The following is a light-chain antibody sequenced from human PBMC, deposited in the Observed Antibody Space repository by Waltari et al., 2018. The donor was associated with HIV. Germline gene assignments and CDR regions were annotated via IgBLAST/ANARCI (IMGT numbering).Light chain of an antibody. CDR1: SSDFGSLHL. CDR2: EVS. CDR3: CSYAGTSTVV. Sequence: QSALTQPASVSGSPGQSLTISCTGTSSDFGSLHLGLWYQPPPGTAPKLMIYEVSKRPSGGSNRFSGSKSGNTASLTISGLQAEDEADYYCCSYAGTSTVVFGGGTKLTVL. V-gene: IGLV2-23*02. J-gene: IGLJ2*01.